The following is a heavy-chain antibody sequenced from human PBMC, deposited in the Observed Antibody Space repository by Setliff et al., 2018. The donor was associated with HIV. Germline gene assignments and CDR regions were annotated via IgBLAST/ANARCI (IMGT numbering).Heavy chain of an antibody. J-gene: IGHJ3*02. CDR1: GGSFSGYY. V-gene: IGHV4-59*08. D-gene: IGHD6-19*01. CDR2: IYYSGST. Sequence: KTSETLSLTCAVYGGSFSGYYWSWIRQPPGKGLEWIGFIYYSGSTNYNPSLKSRVTISADTSKNHFSLRLNSVTAADTAVYYCARAYSSGRYDAFDIWGQGTMVTVSS. CDR3: ARAYSSGRYDAFDI.